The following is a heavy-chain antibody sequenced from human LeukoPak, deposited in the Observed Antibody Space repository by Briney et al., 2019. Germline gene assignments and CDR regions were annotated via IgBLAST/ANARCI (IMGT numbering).Heavy chain of an antibody. J-gene: IGHJ5*02. Sequence: ASVKVSCKASGGTFSSYAISWVRQAPGQGLEWIGGIIPIFGTANYAQKFQGRVTITADESTSTAYMELSSLRSEDTAVYYCARVLAATGWFDPWGQGTLVTVSS. CDR3: ARVLAATGWFDP. D-gene: IGHD2-15*01. CDR1: GGTFSSYA. CDR2: IIPIFGTA. V-gene: IGHV1-69*13.